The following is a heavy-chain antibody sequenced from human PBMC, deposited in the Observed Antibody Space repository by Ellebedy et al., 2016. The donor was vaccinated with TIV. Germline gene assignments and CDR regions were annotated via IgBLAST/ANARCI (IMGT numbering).Heavy chain of an antibody. Sequence: GESLKISXAASGLTFSSFAIHWVRQAPGKGLEWVSVISDDGSNKYYIDSVKGRFTISRDNSKNTLYLQMNSPRAEDAAVYYCAKIRAQWEPLDYWGQGTLVTVSS. J-gene: IGHJ4*02. V-gene: IGHV3-30*18. CDR2: ISDDGSNK. CDR3: AKIRAQWEPLDY. D-gene: IGHD1-26*01. CDR1: GLTFSSFA.